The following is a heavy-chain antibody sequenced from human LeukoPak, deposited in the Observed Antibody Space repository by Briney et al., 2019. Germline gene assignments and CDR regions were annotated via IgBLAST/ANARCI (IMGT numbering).Heavy chain of an antibody. CDR1: DYPITSDYY. CDR3: ARAGFGTAHNRSYYYMDV. CDR2: IFHSGIA. J-gene: IGHJ6*03. Sequence: KPSETLSLTCEVSDYPITSDYYWVWIRQPPGQGLEWIGQIFHSGIAHYNPSLKSRVTMSVDTSRSQFSVNLNSVTAADTAVYYCARAGFGTAHNRSYYYMDVWGKGTTVTVSS. V-gene: IGHV4-38-2*01. D-gene: IGHD3-16*01.